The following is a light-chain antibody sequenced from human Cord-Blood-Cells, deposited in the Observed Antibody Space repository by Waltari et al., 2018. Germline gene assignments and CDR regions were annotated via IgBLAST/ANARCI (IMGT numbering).Light chain of an antibody. CDR1: SSDVGSYNL. V-gene: IGLV2-23*03. CDR2: EGS. J-gene: IGLJ1*01. CDR3: CSYAGSSTFV. Sequence: QSALTQPASVSWSPGQSITISCTGTSSDVGSYNLVSWYHQHPGKAPKLMIHEGSKRPSGVANRFSGSKSGNTAAQTISGLQAEDEADYYCCSYAGSSTFVFGTGTKVTVL.